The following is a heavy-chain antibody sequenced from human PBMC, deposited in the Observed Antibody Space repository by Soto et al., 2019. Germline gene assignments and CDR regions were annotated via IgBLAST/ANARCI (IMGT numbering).Heavy chain of an antibody. Sequence: QVQLVQSGAEVKKPGSSVKVSCKASGATFSSYAISWVRQDPGQGLEWMGGIIPIFGTANYAQKFQGRVTITADKSTSTAYMELSSPGSEDTAVYYCAGTLTIFGVVITYYYYGMDVWGQGTTVTVSS. CDR3: AGTLTIFGVVITYYYYGMDV. J-gene: IGHJ6*02. CDR2: IIPIFGTA. D-gene: IGHD3-3*01. CDR1: GATFSSYA. V-gene: IGHV1-69*06.